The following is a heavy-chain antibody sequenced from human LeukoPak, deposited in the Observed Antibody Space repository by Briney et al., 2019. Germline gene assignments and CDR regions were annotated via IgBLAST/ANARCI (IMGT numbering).Heavy chain of an antibody. D-gene: IGHD2-2*01. Sequence: GGSLRLSCAASGFTFSSYSMNWVRQAPGKGLEWVSSISSSNSYIYYADSVKGRFTISRDNAKNSLYLQMNSLRAEDTAVYYCARDKSEYQSYYDMDVWGQGTTVTVSS. V-gene: IGHV3-21*01. CDR1: GFTFSSYS. CDR2: ISSSNSYI. J-gene: IGHJ6*02. CDR3: ARDKSEYQSYYDMDV.